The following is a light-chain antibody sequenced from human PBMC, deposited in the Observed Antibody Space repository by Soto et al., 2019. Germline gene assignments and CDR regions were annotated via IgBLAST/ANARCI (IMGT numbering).Light chain of an antibody. V-gene: IGLV2-14*01. J-gene: IGLJ3*02. CDR2: EVT. Sequence: QSALTQSVSVSGSPGQSITISCTATSSDIGDYKYVSGCQQHPGKAPKLMIFEVTDRPLGVSNRFSGSKSGNTASLTISGLQAEDETHYYCNSCRDTTTRVLGGGTKVTVL. CDR3: NSCRDTTTRV. CDR1: SSDIGDYKY.